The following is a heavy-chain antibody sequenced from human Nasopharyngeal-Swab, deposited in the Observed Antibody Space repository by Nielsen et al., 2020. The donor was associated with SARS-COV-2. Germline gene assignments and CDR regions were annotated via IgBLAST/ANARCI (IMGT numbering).Heavy chain of an antibody. D-gene: IGHD1-1*01. V-gene: IGHV3-23*01. Sequence: GESLKISCAASGFTFSSYAMSWVRQAPGKGLEWVSAISGSGGSTYYADSVKGRFTISRDNSKNTLYLQTNSLRAEDTAVYYCAKDDGFWNDVLNFDYWGQGTLVTVSS. J-gene: IGHJ4*02. CDR1: GFTFSSYA. CDR2: ISGSGGST. CDR3: AKDDGFWNDVLNFDY.